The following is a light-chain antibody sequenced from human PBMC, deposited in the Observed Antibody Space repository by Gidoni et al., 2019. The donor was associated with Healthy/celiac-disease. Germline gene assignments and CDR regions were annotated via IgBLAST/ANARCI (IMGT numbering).Light chain of an antibody. CDR2: KAS. Sequence: DIQMTKSPSTLSASVGDRVTITCRASQSISSWLAWYQQKPGKAPKLLIYKASSLESGVPSRFSGSGSGTEFTLTISSLQPDDFATYYCQQYNSYSPALTFGGGTKVEIK. V-gene: IGKV1-5*03. CDR1: QSISSW. CDR3: QQYNSYSPALT. J-gene: IGKJ4*01.